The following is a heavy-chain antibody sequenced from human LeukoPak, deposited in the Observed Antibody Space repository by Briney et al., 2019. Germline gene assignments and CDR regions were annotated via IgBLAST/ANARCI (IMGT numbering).Heavy chain of an antibody. V-gene: IGHV1-69*13. D-gene: IGHD3-22*01. CDR1: GGTFSSYA. J-gene: IGHJ3*02. CDR3: TREGVYSPDGSGYHRDAFDI. CDR2: IIPIFGTA. Sequence: ASVKVSCKASGGTFSSYAISWVRQAPGQGLEWMGGIIPIFGTANYAQKFQGRVTITADESTNTAHMELSSLRSEDTAVYYCTREGVYSPDGSGYHRDAFDIWGQGTVVTVSS.